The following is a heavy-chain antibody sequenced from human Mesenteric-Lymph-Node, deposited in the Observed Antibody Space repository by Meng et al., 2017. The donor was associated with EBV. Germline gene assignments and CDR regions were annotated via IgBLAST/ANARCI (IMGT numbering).Heavy chain of an antibody. D-gene: IGHD4-17*01. CDR3: AIYGDRTFDD. Sequence: QVQLQRSGPGLVTPSQTLSLTGAVSGCSISSGPYWSWIRQPPGKGLEWIGYISYSGTTYYNPSLKSRFTMSVDTSKNQFSLKLSSVIAADTAVYYCAIYGDRTFDDWGQGTLVTVSS. J-gene: IGHJ4*02. CDR2: ISYSGTT. V-gene: IGHV4-30-4*01. CDR1: GCSISSGPY.